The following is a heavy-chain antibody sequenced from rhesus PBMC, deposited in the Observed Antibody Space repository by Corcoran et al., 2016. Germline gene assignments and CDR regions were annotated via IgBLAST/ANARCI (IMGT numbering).Heavy chain of an antibody. V-gene: IGHV4-73*01. J-gene: IGHJ4*01. Sequence: QVKLQQWGEGLVKPSEPLSLTCAVYGGSISGYYYWSWIRQAPGKGLESIGKIESQCASTNSNPSLKNRVTISKDTSKNQFSLRLSSVTAADTAGYYCARVTTTVAVDYWGQGVLVTVSS. CDR1: GGSISGYYY. CDR2: IESQCAST. D-gene: IGHD4-29*01. CDR3: ARVTTTVAVDY.